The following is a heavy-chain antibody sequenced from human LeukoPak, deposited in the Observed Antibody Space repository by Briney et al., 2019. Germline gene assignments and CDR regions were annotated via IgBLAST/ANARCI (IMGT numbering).Heavy chain of an antibody. CDR3: AKDLDPYYYDSSGYYYSFDY. V-gene: IGHV3-23*01. Sequence: GGSLRLSCAVSGFTFSSYAMSWVRQAPGKGLEWVSAISGSGGSTYYADSVKGRFTISRDNSKNTLYLQMNSLRAEDTAVYYCAKDLDPYYYDSSGYYYSFDYWGQGTLVTVSS. J-gene: IGHJ4*02. CDR2: ISGSGGST. D-gene: IGHD3-22*01. CDR1: GFTFSSYA.